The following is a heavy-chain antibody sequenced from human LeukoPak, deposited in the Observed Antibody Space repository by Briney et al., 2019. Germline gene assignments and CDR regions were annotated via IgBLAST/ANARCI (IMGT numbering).Heavy chain of an antibody. Sequence: SVKVSCKASGGTFSSYAISWVRQAPGQGLEWMGGIIPIFGTANYAQKFQGRVTITADESTSTAYMELSSLRSEDTAVCYCARGEHGYSYGFDYWGQGTLVTVSS. D-gene: IGHD5-18*01. CDR1: GGTFSSYA. J-gene: IGHJ4*02. CDR2: IIPIFGTA. CDR3: ARGEHGYSYGFDY. V-gene: IGHV1-69*13.